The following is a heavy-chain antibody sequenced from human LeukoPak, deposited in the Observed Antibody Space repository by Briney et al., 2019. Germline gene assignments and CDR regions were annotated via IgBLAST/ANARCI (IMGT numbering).Heavy chain of an antibody. V-gene: IGHV3-30*04. CDR3: ARGYCTSTSCYNDY. CDR1: GFTFSSYA. J-gene: IGHJ4*02. Sequence: GGSLRLSCAASGFTFSSYAMHWVRQAPGKGLEWVATTSFDVSNKYYADSVKGRFTISRDNSKNTLYLQMNSLRTEDTAVYSCARGYCTSTSCYNDYWGQGTLVTVSS. CDR2: TSFDVSNK. D-gene: IGHD2-2*02.